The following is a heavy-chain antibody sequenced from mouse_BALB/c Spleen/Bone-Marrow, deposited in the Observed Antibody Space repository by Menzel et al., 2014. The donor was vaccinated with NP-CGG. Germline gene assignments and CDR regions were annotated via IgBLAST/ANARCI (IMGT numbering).Heavy chain of an antibody. Sequence: VQLQQSGAELVKPGASVKMSCKASGYTFTSYWMHWVKQRPGQGLEWIGAIDPSDNYTHYNQEFKGKATLTVDTSSSAAYMQLSTLTSEESAVYYSTNLGTHWGQETLVTVS. V-gene: IGHV1S127*01. CDR1: GYTFTSYW. CDR2: IDPSDNYT. CDR3: TNLGTH. D-gene: IGHD2-14*01. J-gene: IGHJ3*01.